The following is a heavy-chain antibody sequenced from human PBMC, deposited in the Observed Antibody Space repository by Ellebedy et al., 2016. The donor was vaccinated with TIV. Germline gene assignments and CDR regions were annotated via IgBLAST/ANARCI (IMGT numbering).Heavy chain of an antibody. CDR2: IKQDGSDK. CDR3: ARWAHCGGDCYVLDS. J-gene: IGHJ4*02. CDR1: GFTFSSYW. D-gene: IGHD2-21*01. Sequence: GESLKISXAASGFTFSSYWMSWVRQAPGEGLEWVANIKQDGSDKYYVDSVKGRFTISRDNAKNSLYLQMNSLRAEDTAVYYCARWAHCGGDCYVLDSWGQGTLVTVS. V-gene: IGHV3-7*01.